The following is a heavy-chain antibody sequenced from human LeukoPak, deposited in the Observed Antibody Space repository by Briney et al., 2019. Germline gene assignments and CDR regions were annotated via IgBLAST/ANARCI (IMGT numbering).Heavy chain of an antibody. V-gene: IGHV3-21*01. J-gene: IGHJ4*02. CDR3: ARGGSRGNLVTAPDF. CDR1: GFTFSSYS. CDR2: ISSSSSYI. Sequence: SGGSLRLSCAASGFTFSSYSMNWVRQAPGKGLEWVSSISSSSSYIYYADSVKGRFTISRDNAKNSLYLQMNSLRAEDTAVYYCARGGSRGNLVTAPDFWGQGTLVTVSS. D-gene: IGHD2-21*02.